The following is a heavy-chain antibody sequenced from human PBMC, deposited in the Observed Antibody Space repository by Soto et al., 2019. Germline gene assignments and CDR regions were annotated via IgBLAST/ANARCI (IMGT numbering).Heavy chain of an antibody. CDR2: ISGYNGNT. D-gene: IGHD2-2*01. J-gene: IGHJ4*01. V-gene: IGHV1-18*01. CDR3: ERKGPPSRN. CDR1: GYTCTSYY. Sequence: QGQLVQSGAEVKKTGSSVKVSCKSSGYTCTSYYISLVRQAPGLGLEWMGWISGYNGNTNYAQKLQGRDSMTTETPTCTSHIEMRSQSSRDKDVYYCERKGPPSRNWGHGTLVTVSS.